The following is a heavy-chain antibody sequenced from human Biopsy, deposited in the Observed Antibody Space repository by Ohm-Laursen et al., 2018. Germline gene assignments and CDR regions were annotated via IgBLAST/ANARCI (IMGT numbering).Heavy chain of an antibody. CDR2: INHSGRT. CDR3: VRGVDYYDPYRYYALDV. J-gene: IGHJ6*02. D-gene: IGHD3-22*01. Sequence: SDTLSLTCSVYGESFNGYYWIWIRQTPGKGLEWIGEINHSGRTNYNPSLKSRVTISVDTSKNQFSLKVRSVTAADTAVYYCVRGVDYYDPYRYYALDVWGQGTTVTVSS. CDR1: GESFNGYY. V-gene: IGHV4-34*01.